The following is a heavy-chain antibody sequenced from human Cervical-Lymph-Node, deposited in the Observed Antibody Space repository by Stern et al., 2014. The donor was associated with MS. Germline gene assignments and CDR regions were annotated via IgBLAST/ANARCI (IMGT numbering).Heavy chain of an antibody. CDR2: TGYDGRNP. CDR3: ASAYSSSHYYFDY. V-gene: IGHV3-33*01. D-gene: IGHD6-13*01. CDR1: GFSFSRYD. Sequence: VQLVESGGGVVQPGRSLRLSCAASGFSFSRYDMHWVRQAPGQGLEWVALTGYDGRNPYYAASATDRFTISRDNFKNTLYLQMNSLRAEDTAVYYCASAYSSSHYYFDYWGQGTLVTVSS. J-gene: IGHJ4*02.